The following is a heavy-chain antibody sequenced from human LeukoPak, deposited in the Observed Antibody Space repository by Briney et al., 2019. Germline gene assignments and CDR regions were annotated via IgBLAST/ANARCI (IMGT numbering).Heavy chain of an antibody. CDR2: IKQDGTEK. V-gene: IGHV3-7*01. D-gene: IGHD5-18*01. CDR1: GFTFTTYW. J-gene: IGHJ3*02. Sequence: PGESLRLSCAASGFTFTTYWMSWVRQAPGKGLEWVANIKQDGTEKYYVDSVKGRFTISRDNAKNSLYLQMNSLRAEDTAVYYCARDVRGYSYGYPGAFDIWGQGTMVTVSS. CDR3: ARDVRGYSYGYPGAFDI.